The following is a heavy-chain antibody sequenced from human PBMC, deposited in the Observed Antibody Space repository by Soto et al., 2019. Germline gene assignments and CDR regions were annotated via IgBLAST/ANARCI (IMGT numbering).Heavy chain of an antibody. CDR2: ISAGNGNT. CDR1: GYTFTSYA. Sequence: ASVKVSCKASGYTFTSYAMHWVRQAPGQRLEWMGWISAGNGNTKYSQKFQGRVTITRDTSASTAYMGLSSLRSEDTAVYYCAVYGRRRAFDIWGQGTMVTVSS. CDR3: AVYGRRRAFDI. V-gene: IGHV1-3*01. D-gene: IGHD4-17*01. J-gene: IGHJ3*02.